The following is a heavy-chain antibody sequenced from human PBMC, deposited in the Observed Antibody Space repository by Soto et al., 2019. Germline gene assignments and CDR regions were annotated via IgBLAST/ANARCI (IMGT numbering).Heavy chain of an antibody. D-gene: IGHD3-16*02. V-gene: IGHV1-18*01. Sequence: ASVKVSCKXSGYTFTSYGISWVRQAPGQGLEWMGWISAYNGNTNYAQKLQGRVTMTTDTSTSTAYMELRSLRSDDTAVYYCARDPPMITFGGGIGRYYFGYCGQGTLGTVSS. CDR2: ISAYNGNT. CDR3: ARDPPMITFGGGIGRYYFGY. CDR1: GYTFTSYG. J-gene: IGHJ4*02.